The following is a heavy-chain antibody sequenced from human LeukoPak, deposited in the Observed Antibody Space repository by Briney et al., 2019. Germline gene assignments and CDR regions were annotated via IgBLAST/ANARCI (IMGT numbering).Heavy chain of an antibody. CDR3: AREKRGYSYGFLNENAFDI. V-gene: IGHV3-7*01. CDR1: GFTFSSYW. CDR2: IKQDGSEK. D-gene: IGHD5-18*01. J-gene: IGHJ3*02. Sequence: GGSLRLSCAASGFTFSSYWMSWVRQAPGKGLEWVANIKQDGSEKYYVDSVKGRFTISRDNAKNSLYLQMNSLRAEDTAVYYCAREKRGYSYGFLNENAFDIWGQGTMVTVSS.